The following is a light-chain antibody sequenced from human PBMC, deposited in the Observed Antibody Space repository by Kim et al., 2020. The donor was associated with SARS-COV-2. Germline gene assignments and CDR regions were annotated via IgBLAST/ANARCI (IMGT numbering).Light chain of an antibody. V-gene: IGKV2-28*01. J-gene: IGKJ2*01. CDR3: MQALQTPRT. CDR2: LGS. Sequence: DIVMTQSPLSLPVTPGEPASISCRSSQSLLHSNGYNYLDWYLQKPGQSPQLLIYLGSNRASGVPDRFSGSGSGTDFTLKISRVEAGDVGVSYCMQALQTPRTFGQGTKLEI. CDR1: QSLLHSNGYNY.